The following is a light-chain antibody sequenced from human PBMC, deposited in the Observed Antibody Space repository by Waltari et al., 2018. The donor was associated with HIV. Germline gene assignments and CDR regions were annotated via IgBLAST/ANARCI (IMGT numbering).Light chain of an antibody. J-gene: IGLJ1*01. CDR3: TSYTTSHTYV. V-gene: IGLV2-14*01. CDR1: HNDVGAYRF. Sequence: QSALTQPASVSGSPGQSITISCTGTHNDVGAYRFVSWYQQHPDKAPKRVMYELSNRPSGLSDRFSGSKSGNTASLTISGLQAEDEADYYCTSYTTSHTYVFGTGTKVTVL. CDR2: ELS.